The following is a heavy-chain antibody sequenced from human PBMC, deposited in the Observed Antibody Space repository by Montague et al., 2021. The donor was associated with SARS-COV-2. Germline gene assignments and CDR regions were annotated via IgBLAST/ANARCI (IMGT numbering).Heavy chain of an antibody. V-gene: IGHV4-31*03. CDR1: GGSISSGGYY. D-gene: IGHD3-10*01. Sequence: TLSLTCTVSGGSISSGGYYWSWIRQHPGKGLEWIGYIYYSGSTYYNPSLKSRVTISVDTSKNQFSLKLSFVTAADTAVYYCARAQSGLLGVINAFDIWGQGTMVAVSS. J-gene: IGHJ3*02. CDR3: ARAQSGLLGVINAFDI. CDR2: IYYSGST.